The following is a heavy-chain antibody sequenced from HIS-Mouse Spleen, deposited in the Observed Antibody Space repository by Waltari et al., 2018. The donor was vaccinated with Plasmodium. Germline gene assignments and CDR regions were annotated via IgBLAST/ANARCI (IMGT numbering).Heavy chain of an antibody. Sequence: QVQLVESGGGVVQPGRSLRLSCAASGFTFSSYAMHWVRQAPGKRLEWEAVISNDGRNKTYADAVKGRFTISRDNSKNTLYLQMNSLGAEDTAVYYCAREGGYCSGGSCYSGQGFDIWGQGTMVTVSS. CDR2: ISNDGRNK. V-gene: IGHV3-30*04. CDR1: GFTFSSYA. CDR3: AREGGYCSGGSCYSGQGFDI. D-gene: IGHD2-15*01. J-gene: IGHJ3*02.